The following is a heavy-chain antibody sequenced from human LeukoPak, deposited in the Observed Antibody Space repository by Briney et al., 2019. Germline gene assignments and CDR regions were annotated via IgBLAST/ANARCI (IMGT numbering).Heavy chain of an antibody. D-gene: IGHD2-2*01. Sequence: SETLSLTYTVSGGSISSYYWSWIRQPAGKGLEWIGRIYTSGSTNYNPSLKSRVTMSVDTSKNQFSLKLSSVTAADTAVYYCASEGDIVVDAFDIWGQGTMVTVSS. CDR2: IYTSGST. CDR3: ASEGDIVVDAFDI. CDR1: GGSISSYY. V-gene: IGHV4-4*07. J-gene: IGHJ3*02.